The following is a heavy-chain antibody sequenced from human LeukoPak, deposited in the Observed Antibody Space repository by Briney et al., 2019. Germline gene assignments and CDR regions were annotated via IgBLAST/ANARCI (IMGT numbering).Heavy chain of an antibody. CDR3: ARVPSFRAYGVGALYYFDY. Sequence: GGSLRLSCAASGFTFSSYSMNWVRQAPGKGLEWVSYISSSSSTIYYADSVKGRFTISRDNAKNSLYLQMNSLRAEDTAVYYCARVPSFRAYGVGALYYFDYWGQGTLVTVSS. D-gene: IGHD1-26*01. CDR1: GFTFSSYS. V-gene: IGHV3-48*04. J-gene: IGHJ4*02. CDR2: ISSSSSTI.